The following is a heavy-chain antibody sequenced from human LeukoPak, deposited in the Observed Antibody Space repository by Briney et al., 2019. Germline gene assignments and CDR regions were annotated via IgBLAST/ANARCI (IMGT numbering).Heavy chain of an antibody. D-gene: IGHD6-19*01. CDR3: ARATQSIAVAGTPVVPVYYYGMDV. CDR2: IYTSGST. V-gene: IGHV4-4*07. CDR1: GGSISSYY. J-gene: IGHJ6*02. Sequence: SETLSLTCTVSGGSISSYYWSWIRQPAGKGLEWIGRIYTSGSTNYNPSLKSRVTMSVDTSKNQFSLMLSSVTAADTAVYYCARATQSIAVAGTPVVPVYYYGMDVWGQGTTVTVSS.